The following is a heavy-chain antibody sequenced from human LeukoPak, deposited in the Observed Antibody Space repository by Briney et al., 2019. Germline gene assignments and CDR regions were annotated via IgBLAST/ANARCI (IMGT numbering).Heavy chain of an antibody. Sequence: GASVKVSCKASGYTFTGYYMHWVRQAPGQGLEWMGWINPNSGGTNYAQKFQGRVTVTRDTSISTAYMELSRLRSDDTAVYYCARVGDYGGTPPFDYWGQGTLVTVSS. CDR1: GYTFTGYY. CDR3: ARVGDYGGTPPFDY. CDR2: INPNSGGT. V-gene: IGHV1-2*02. D-gene: IGHD4-23*01. J-gene: IGHJ4*02.